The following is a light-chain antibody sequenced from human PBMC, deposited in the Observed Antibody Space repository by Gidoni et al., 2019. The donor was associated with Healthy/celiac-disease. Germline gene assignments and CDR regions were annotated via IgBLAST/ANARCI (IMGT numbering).Light chain of an antibody. Sequence: DIQLTRSPSALPSSVEDRGTITCRASQGISNYLAWYQQKPGKVPKLLIYAASTLQSGVPSRFSGSGSGTDFTLTISSLQPEDVATYYCQKYNSAPLTCGPGTKVDIK. J-gene: IGKJ3*01. CDR1: QGISNY. CDR3: QKYNSAPLT. CDR2: AAS. V-gene: IGKV1-27*01.